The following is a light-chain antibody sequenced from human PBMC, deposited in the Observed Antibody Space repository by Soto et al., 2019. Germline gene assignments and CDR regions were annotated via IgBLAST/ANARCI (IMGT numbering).Light chain of an antibody. J-gene: IGLJ2*01. V-gene: IGLV1-44*01. CDR3: AAWDDSLNGLVV. Sequence: QSVLTQPPSASRTPGQSVPISCSGSSSNIGSNPVNWYQQLPGTAPKLLIYSNNQRPSGVPDRFSGSKSVTSASLAISGLQSEDEADYYCAAWDDSLNGLVVFGGGTKVTVL. CDR1: SSNIGSNP. CDR2: SNN.